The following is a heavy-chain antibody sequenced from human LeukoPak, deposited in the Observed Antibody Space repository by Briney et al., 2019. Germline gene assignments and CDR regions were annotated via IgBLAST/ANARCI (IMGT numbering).Heavy chain of an antibody. CDR1: GFTFSSYN. D-gene: IGHD3-3*01. Sequence: PGGTLRPSSAASGFTFSSYNMKWVSQAPGKGLEWVSSISSRSSYIFYADSVKGRFTISRDNAKKSLYLQMNSLRAEDTAVYYCASGVNYFDYWGQGTLCTVSS. CDR2: ISSRSSYI. J-gene: IGHJ4*02. CDR3: ASGVNYFDY. V-gene: IGHV3-21*01.